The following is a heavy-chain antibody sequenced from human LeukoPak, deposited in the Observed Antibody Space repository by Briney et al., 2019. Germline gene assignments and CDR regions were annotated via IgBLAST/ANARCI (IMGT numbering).Heavy chain of an antibody. CDR1: GFTFSNFG. Sequence: PGRSLRLSCVASGFTFSNFGMHWVRQAPGKGLEWVAVVWYDGTDKYYVDSVKGRFTISRDNSKNTLYLQMNSLRAEDTAVYYCARDRRGGYDPYYFDYWGQGTLVTVSS. J-gene: IGHJ4*02. CDR2: VWYDGTDK. CDR3: ARDRRGGYDPYYFDY. D-gene: IGHD5-12*01. V-gene: IGHV3-33*01.